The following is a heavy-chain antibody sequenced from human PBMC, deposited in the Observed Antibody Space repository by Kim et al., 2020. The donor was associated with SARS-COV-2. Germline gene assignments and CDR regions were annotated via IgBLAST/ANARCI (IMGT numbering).Heavy chain of an antibody. CDR1: GFTFSSYS. CDR2: ISSSSSTI. V-gene: IGHV3-48*04. CDR3: ARKGQDYYGSGSYSP. J-gene: IGHJ5*02. D-gene: IGHD3-10*01. Sequence: GGSLRLSCAASGFTFSSYSMNWVRQAPGKGLEWVSYISSSSSTIYYADSVKGRFTISRDNAKNSLYLQMNSLRAEDTAVYYCARKGQDYYGSGSYSPFGQGTLVTVSS.